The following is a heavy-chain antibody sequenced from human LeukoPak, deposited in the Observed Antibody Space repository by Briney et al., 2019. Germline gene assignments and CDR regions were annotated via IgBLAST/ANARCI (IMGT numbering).Heavy chain of an antibody. CDR2: ISGPGSTP. D-gene: IGHD6-13*01. CDR3: ANALSAGNDS. CDR1: GFSFSTYH. J-gene: IGHJ5*01. Sequence: QPQGSLRLSCTSSGFSFSTYHMNCVRQAPGRGLDYVSGISGPGSTPSYADSVKGRFTISRDNSKNTFYLQMNSLTVADTAVYYCANALSAGNDSRGQGTPATASS. V-gene: IGHV3-23*01.